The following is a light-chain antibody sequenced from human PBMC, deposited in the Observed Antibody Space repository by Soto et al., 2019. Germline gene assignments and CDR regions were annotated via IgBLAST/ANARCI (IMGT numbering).Light chain of an antibody. CDR2: GAS. J-gene: IGKJ5*01. V-gene: IGKV3-20*01. CDR3: QQYTGPPTT. Sequence: EIIFNQSPNTLSFSPGERATLSFKASQTVSSNYLAWCQQRPGQAPRLLIYGASTRAAGIPDRFSGSGSGTDFTLTITRLEPEDSAVYFCQQYTGPPTTFGQGTRLEIK. CDR1: QTVSSNY.